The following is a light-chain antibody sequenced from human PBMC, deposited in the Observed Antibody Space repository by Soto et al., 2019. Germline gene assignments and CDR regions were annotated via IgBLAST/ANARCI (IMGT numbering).Light chain of an antibody. Sequence: SYELTQPPSVSVSPGQTASITCSGDKLGDKYACWYQQKPGQSPVLVIYQDSKRPSGITERFSGSNSGNTATLTISGTQAIDEADYYCQAWDSSTGVFGGGTKLTVL. CDR3: QAWDSSTGV. V-gene: IGLV3-1*01. J-gene: IGLJ2*01. CDR2: QDS. CDR1: KLGDKY.